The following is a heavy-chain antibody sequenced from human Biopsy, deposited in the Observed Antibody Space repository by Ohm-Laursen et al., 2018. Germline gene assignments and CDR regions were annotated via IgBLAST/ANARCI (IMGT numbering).Heavy chain of an antibody. D-gene: IGHD2/OR15-2a*01. CDR2: IYYSGNT. Sequence: SETLSLTCTVSGGCINGGRCYWSLLRHPPGKGLALIGYIYYSGNTHYNPSLKNRVTMSIDTSKNQFSLRLSSVTSADTAVYYCAREDYYTWFDPWGQGTLVTVSS. CDR3: AREDYYTWFDP. CDR1: GGCINGGRCY. J-gene: IGHJ5*02. V-gene: IGHV4-61*01.